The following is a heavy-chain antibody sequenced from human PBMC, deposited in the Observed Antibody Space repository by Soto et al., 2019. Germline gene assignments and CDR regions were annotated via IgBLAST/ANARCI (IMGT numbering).Heavy chain of an antibody. CDR2: ILHSGRT. V-gene: IGHV4-39*01. J-gene: IGHJ5*02. CDR3: VRQRQAYNWLDP. CDR1: GDSMSSDDYY. Sequence: QLQLQESGPGLVKPSETLSLTCTVSGDSMSSDDYYWGWIRQPPGKGLEWVAIILHSGRTFWNPSLKSRVTISVDTSKRQISLNLRSVTAADTAVYYCVRQRQAYNWLDPWGQGSPVTVSS.